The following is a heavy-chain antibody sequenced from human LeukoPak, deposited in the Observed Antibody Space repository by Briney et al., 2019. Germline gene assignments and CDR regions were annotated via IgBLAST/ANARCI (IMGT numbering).Heavy chain of an antibody. V-gene: IGHV3-21*01. J-gene: IGHJ4*02. Sequence: GGSLRLSCAASGFTFSSYSMNWVRQAPGKGLEWVSSISSSSSYIYYADSVKGRFTISRDNAKNSLYLQMNSLRAEDTAVYYCARGGITMIVVAYYFDYWGQGTLVTVSS. CDR1: GFTFSSYS. D-gene: IGHD3-22*01. CDR2: ISSSSSYI. CDR3: ARGGITMIVVAYYFDY.